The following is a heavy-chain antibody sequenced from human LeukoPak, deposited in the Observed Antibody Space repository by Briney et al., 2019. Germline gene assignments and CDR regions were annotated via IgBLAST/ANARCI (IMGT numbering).Heavy chain of an antibody. D-gene: IGHD6-19*01. CDR3: ARDVEYSSERFNY. CDR1: GYTFTGYY. J-gene: IGHJ4*02. CDR2: INPNSGGT. V-gene: IGHV1-2*02. Sequence: ASVKVSCMASGYTFTGYYLHWVRQAPGQGLEWMGWINPNSGGTNYAQKFQGRVTMTRDTSISTAYMELSRLRSDDTAVYYCARDVEYSSERFNYWGQGTLVTVSS.